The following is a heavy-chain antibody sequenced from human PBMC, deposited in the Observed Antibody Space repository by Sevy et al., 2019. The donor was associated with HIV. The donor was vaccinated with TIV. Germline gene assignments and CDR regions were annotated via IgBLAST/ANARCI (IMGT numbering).Heavy chain of an antibody. V-gene: IGHV1-69*13. CDR2: FIPMFDTV. CDR1: GGTFSNYA. CDR3: ASSYYESSGYSPLYYYGMDV. J-gene: IGHJ6*02. Sequence: ASVKVSCKASGGTFSNYAISWVRQAPGQGLEWMGGFIPMFDTVNSAQKFQGRVTLTADGSTSTAYMGLSSLRSEDTAVYYCASSYYESSGYSPLYYYGMDVWGQGTTVTVSS. D-gene: IGHD3-22*01.